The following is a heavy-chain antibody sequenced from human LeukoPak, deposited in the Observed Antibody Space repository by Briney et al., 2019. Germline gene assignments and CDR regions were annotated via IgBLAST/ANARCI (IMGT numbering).Heavy chain of an antibody. D-gene: IGHD1-1*01. CDR2: ISYDGSNK. Sequence: GGSLRLSCAASGFTFSSYAMHWVRQAPGKGLEWVAVISYDGSNKYYVDSVKGRFTISRDNSKNTLYLQMNSLRAEDTAVYYCARDPAPVQLEPSDAFDIWGQGTMVTVSS. V-gene: IGHV3-30-3*01. CDR1: GFTFSSYA. CDR3: ARDPAPVQLEPSDAFDI. J-gene: IGHJ3*02.